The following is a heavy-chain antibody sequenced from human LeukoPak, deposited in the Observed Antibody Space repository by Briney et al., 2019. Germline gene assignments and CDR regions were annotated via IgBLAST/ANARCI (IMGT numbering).Heavy chain of an antibody. V-gene: IGHV5-10-1*01. CDR3: ARRGYYYYGMDV. D-gene: IGHD3-10*01. CDR1: GHSFTSYW. Sequence: GESLKISCKDSGHSFTSYWISWVRQMPGKGLEGLGRIDPSDSYTNYSPSFQGHVTISVDKSISTAYLQWNSLKASDSAMYYCARRGYYYYGMDVWGQGTTITVSS. CDR2: IDPSDSYT. J-gene: IGHJ6*02.